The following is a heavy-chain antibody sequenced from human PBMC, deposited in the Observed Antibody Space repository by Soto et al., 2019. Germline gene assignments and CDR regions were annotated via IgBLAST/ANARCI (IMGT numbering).Heavy chain of an antibody. J-gene: IGHJ4*02. V-gene: IGHV3-33*01. CDR3: ADLGGSETLCSHY. Sequence: PGGSLRLSCAASGFTFSSYGRHWVRQAPGKGLEWVAVIWYDGSNKYYADSVKGRFTISRDNSKNTLYLQMNSLRAEDTAVYYCADLGGSETLCSHYWGQGTLVTVSS. CDR2: IWYDGSNK. D-gene: IGHD3-10*01. CDR1: GFTFSSYG.